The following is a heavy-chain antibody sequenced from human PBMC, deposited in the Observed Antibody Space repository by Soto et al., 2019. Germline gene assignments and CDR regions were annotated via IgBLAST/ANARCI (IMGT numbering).Heavy chain of an antibody. Sequence: GASVKVSCKASGGTFSSYAISWVRQAPGQGLEWMGGIIPIFGTANYAQKFQGRVTITADESTSTAYMELSSLRSEDTAVYYCASGFWSGYSWHNYFDYWSQGTLVTVSS. CDR3: ASGFWSGYSWHNYFDY. D-gene: IGHD3-3*01. CDR2: IIPIFGTA. V-gene: IGHV1-69*13. CDR1: GGTFSSYA. J-gene: IGHJ4*02.